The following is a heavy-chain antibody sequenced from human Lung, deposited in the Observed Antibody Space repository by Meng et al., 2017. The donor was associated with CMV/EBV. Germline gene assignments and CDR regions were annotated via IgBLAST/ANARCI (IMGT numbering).Heavy chain of an antibody. Sequence: SLKISCAASGFTFDDFAMHWVRQTPGEGLEWVSGISGNTGFIGYADSVKGRFTISRDNAKKTLSLQMNTLRSEDTALYYCAKGGGERVTFDAMDVWGQGNXVTGSS. J-gene: IGHJ6*01. CDR1: GFTFDDFA. CDR3: AKGGGERVTFDAMDV. CDR2: ISGNTGFI. D-gene: IGHD2-21*02. V-gene: IGHV3-9*01.